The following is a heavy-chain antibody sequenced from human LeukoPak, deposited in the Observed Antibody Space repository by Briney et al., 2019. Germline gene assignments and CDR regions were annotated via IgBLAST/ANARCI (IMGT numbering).Heavy chain of an antibody. CDR3: ARILRGFYDSSGYSDY. J-gene: IGHJ4*02. D-gene: IGHD3-22*01. Sequence: SQPLALTCTVPGGAISSGDYSWSWIRQPPGRGLEWIGYIFYSGDTYYNPSLKSRVTISVDTSYNQFSLRLSSVTAADTAVYYCARILRGFYDSSGYSDYWGQGTLVTVSS. V-gene: IGHV4-30-4*01. CDR2: IFYSGDT. CDR1: GGAISSGDYS.